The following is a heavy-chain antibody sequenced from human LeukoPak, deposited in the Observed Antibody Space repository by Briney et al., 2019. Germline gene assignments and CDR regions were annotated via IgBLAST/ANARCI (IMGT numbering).Heavy chain of an antibody. J-gene: IGHJ4*02. D-gene: IGHD1-26*01. V-gene: IGHV1-18*01. CDR1: GYTFTRYG. CDR2: ISAYNENT. CDR3: ARDPQQLVGATGGGFNF. Sequence: ASVNVSCKASGYTFTRYGISGVRQAPAKGVARMGWISAYNENTNYAQRLQGRVTMTTDTSTSTAYMELRSLRSDDTAVYYCARDPQQLVGATGGGFNFWGQGTLVTVSS.